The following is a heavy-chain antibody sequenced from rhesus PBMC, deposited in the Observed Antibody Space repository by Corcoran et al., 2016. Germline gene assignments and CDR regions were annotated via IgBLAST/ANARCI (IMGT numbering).Heavy chain of an antibody. V-gene: IGHV3S43*01. CDR3: AKDTGSSWSLSFDY. Sequence: EVQLVESGGGLVQPWVSLRLSCSASGLSSGYFDLFLIRQAPGKVLEWVAYIISGGSIYYSNSLKGLFTISRDNAKNTLYLQMSSLRVEDTAVYYCAKDTGSSWSLSFDYWGQGVLVTVSS. CDR2: IISGGSI. CDR1: GLSSGYFD. D-gene: IGHD6-13*01. J-gene: IGHJ4*01.